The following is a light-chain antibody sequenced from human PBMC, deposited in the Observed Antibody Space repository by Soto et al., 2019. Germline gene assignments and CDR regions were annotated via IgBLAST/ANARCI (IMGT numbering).Light chain of an antibody. CDR2: SAS. V-gene: IGKV1-12*01. CDR3: QQGNSFPT. CDR1: QGIGSW. Sequence: DIQMTQSPPFVSASVGDRVTITCRASQGIGSWLAWYQQKPGKAPRLLIYSASSLESGVPSRLSGSGSGTEFTLTISSLQPEDCATYYCQQGNSFPTFGPGTKVDV. J-gene: IGKJ3*01.